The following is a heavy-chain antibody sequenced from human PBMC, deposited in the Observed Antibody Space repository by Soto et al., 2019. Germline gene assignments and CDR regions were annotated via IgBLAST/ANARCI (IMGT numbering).Heavy chain of an antibody. V-gene: IGHV5-51*01. D-gene: IGHD6-6*01. Sequence: PGESLKISCKGSGYSFTSYWIAWVRQMPGKGLEWMGIIYPGDSDTRYSPSFQGQVTISADKSITTAYLQWSSLKASDTAMFYCARVLNPSGPDYWGQGTLVTVSS. J-gene: IGHJ4*02. CDR3: ARVLNPSGPDY. CDR2: IYPGDSDT. CDR1: GYSFTSYW.